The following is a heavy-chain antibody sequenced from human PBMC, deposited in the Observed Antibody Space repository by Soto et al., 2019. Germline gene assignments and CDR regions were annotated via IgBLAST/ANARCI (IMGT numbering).Heavy chain of an antibody. J-gene: IGHJ4*02. V-gene: IGHV3-30*03. CDR2: ISYDGSNK. D-gene: IGHD2-2*01. Sequence: QMQLVESGGGVVQPGRSLRLSCAASGFTFSSYGIHWVRRAPGKGLEWVALISYDGSNKYYADSVKGRFTISRDNSKNTLYLQMNSLRPEDTAVYYCARVRVPAAIGVFLDYWGQGTLVTVSS. CDR3: ARVRVPAAIGVFLDY. CDR1: GFTFSSYG.